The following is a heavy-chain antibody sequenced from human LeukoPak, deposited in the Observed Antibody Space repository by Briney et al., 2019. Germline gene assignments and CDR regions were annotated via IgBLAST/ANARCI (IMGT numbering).Heavy chain of an antibody. CDR1: GYTFTSYG. J-gene: IGHJ5*02. V-gene: IGHV1-18*01. CDR2: ISAYSGNT. Sequence: ASVKVSCKASGYTFTSYGISWVRQAPGQGLEWMGWISAYSGNTNYAQKLQGRVTMTTDTSTSTAYMELRSLRSDDTAVYYCASTPRYGDYVWFDPWGQETLVTVSS. CDR3: ASTPRYGDYVWFDP. D-gene: IGHD4-17*01.